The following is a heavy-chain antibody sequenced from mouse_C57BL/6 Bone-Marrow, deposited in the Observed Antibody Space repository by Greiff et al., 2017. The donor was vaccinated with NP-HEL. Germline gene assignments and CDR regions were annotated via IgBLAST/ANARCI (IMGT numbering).Heavy chain of an antibody. CDR1: GFTFSDYG. V-gene: IGHV5-15*01. D-gene: IGHD1-1*01. CDR3: ARRDYSAWFAY. Sequence: EVKVVESGGGLVQPGGSLKLSCAASGFTFSDYGMAWVRQAPRKGPEWVAFISNLAYSIYYADTVTGRFTISRENAKNTLYLEMSSLRSEDTAMYYCARRDYSAWFAYWGQGTLVTVSA. CDR2: ISNLAYSI. J-gene: IGHJ3*01.